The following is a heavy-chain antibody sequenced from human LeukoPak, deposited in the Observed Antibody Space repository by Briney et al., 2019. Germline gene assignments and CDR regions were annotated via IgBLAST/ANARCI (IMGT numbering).Heavy chain of an antibody. CDR1: GGSFSGCY. J-gene: IGHJ4*02. CDR2: INHSGST. CDR3: ARVRGPLDY. V-gene: IGHV4-34*01. Sequence: SETLSLTCAVYGGSFSGCYWSWIRQPPGKGLEWIAEINHSGSTNYNPSLKSRVTLSVDTSKNQFSLMLSSVTAADTAAYYCARVRGPLDYWGQGTLVTVSS. D-gene: IGHD3-10*01.